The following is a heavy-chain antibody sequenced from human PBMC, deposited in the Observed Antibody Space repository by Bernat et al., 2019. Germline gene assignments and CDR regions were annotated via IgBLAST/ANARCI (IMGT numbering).Heavy chain of an antibody. Sequence: QVQLQESGPGLVKPSETLSLTRTVSGGSISSYYWSWIRQPPGKGLEWIGYIYYSGSTNYNPSLKSRVTISVDTSKNQFSLKLSSVTAADTAVYYCAREGLGYDILTGYHYYYGMDVWGQGTTVTVSS. CDR2: IYYSGST. CDR3: AREGLGYDILTGYHYYYGMDV. D-gene: IGHD3-9*01. V-gene: IGHV4-59*01. J-gene: IGHJ6*02. CDR1: GGSISSYY.